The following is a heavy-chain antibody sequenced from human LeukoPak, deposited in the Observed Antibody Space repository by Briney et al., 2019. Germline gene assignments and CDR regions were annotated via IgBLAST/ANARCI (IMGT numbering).Heavy chain of an antibody. CDR2: ISSSSSYI. CDR3: ARVDWYYDFWSGYYGGYYFDY. J-gene: IGHJ4*02. V-gene: IGHV3-21*01. Sequence: GGSLRLSCAASGFTFSSYSMNWVRQVPGKGLEWVSSISSSSSYIYYADSVKGRFTISRDNAKNSLYLQMNSLRAEDTAVYYCARVDWYYDFWSGYYGGYYFDYWGQGTLVTVSS. CDR1: GFTFSSYS. D-gene: IGHD3-3*01.